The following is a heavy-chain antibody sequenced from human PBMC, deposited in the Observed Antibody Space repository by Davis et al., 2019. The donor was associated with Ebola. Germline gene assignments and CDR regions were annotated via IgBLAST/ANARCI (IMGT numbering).Heavy chain of an antibody. CDR1: GYTFPSYA. CDR2: INLENGNS. Sequence: AASVKVSCKSSGYTFPSYAIHWVRQAPGQRLEWMGWINLENGNSKYSEKFQGRVTITSDTSASTVYMELSSLRSEDTAVYFCARNIMSFTTFDSWGQGTLVTVSS. CDR3: ARNIMSFTTFDS. V-gene: IGHV1-3*01. J-gene: IGHJ4*02. D-gene: IGHD3-3*01.